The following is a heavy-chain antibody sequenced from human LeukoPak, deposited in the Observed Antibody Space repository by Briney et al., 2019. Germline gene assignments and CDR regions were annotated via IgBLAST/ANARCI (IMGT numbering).Heavy chain of an antibody. V-gene: IGHV1-2*02. Sequence: ASVKVSCKASGYTFTGYYMHWVRQAPGQGLEGMGWINPNSGSTNYEQKFQRRVTMTRDTSISTVYMELSRLRSDDTAVYYCAREKVEGANWFDPWGQGTLVTVFS. J-gene: IGHJ5*02. CDR1: GYTFTGYY. CDR2: INPNSGST. CDR3: AREKVEGANWFDP. D-gene: IGHD2-15*01.